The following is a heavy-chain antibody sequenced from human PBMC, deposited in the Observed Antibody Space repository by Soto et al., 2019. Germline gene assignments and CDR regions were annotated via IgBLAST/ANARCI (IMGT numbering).Heavy chain of an antibody. V-gene: IGHV4-4*07. J-gene: IGHJ2*01. CDR1: GGCIIRYY. D-gene: IGHD2-15*01. CDR2: IYTSGST. CDR3: ARDPNCSGGSCDGSWYFDL. Sequence: SXTVSLPCTFSGGCIIRYYWSWIRQPAGKGLEWIGRIYTSGSTNYNPSLKSRVTMSVDTSKNQFSLKLSSVTAADTAVYYCARDPNCSGGSCDGSWYFDLWGRGTLVTVSS.